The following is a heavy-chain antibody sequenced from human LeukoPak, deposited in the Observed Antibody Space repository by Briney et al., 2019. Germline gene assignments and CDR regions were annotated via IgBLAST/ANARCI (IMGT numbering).Heavy chain of an antibody. Sequence: PGGSLRLSCAASGFTFSSYGMHWVRQAPGKGLEWVAVISYDGSNKYYADSVKGRFTISRDDSKNTLYLQMNSLKTEDTAVYYCATDGIVVVPAAILVDYWGQGTLVTVSS. D-gene: IGHD2-2*02. CDR1: GFTFSSYG. CDR2: ISYDGSNK. V-gene: IGHV3-30*03. J-gene: IGHJ4*02. CDR3: ATDGIVVVPAAILVDY.